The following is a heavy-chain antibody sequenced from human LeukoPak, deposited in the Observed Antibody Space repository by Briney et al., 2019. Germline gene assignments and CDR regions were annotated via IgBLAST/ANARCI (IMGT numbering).Heavy chain of an antibody. D-gene: IGHD2-2*01. Sequence: GGSLRLSCAASGFTFSSYGMHWVRQAPGKGLEWVAFIRYDGSNKYYADSVKGRFTISRDNSKNTLYLQMNGLRAEDTAVYYCAKGQNQLLGWFDPWGQGTLVTVSS. V-gene: IGHV3-30*02. CDR3: AKGQNQLLGWFDP. CDR2: IRYDGSNK. J-gene: IGHJ5*02. CDR1: GFTFSSYG.